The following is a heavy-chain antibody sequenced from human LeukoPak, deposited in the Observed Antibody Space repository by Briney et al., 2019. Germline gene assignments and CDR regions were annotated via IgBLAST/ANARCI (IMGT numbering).Heavy chain of an antibody. CDR2: IYSSGST. Sequence: SETLSLTCTVSGGSISSYYWSWVRQPPGEGLECIGYIYSSGSTNYNPSLKSRVTISVDASNNQFSLKLTSVTAADTAVYYCARGSEGSSWPGGYFDLWGRGTLVTVSS. J-gene: IGHJ2*01. CDR3: ARGSEGSSWPGGYFDL. D-gene: IGHD6-13*01. V-gene: IGHV4-59*01. CDR1: GGSISSYY.